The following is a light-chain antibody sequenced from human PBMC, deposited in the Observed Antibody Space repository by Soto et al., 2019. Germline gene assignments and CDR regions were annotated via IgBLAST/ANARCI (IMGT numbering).Light chain of an antibody. CDR2: DAS. V-gene: IGKV1-5*01. CDR3: QQYNSYSET. Sequence: DIQMTQSPSTLSASVGDRVTITCRASQSISTRLACHQQKPGKAPKLLIYDASTLQSGVPSRFSGSGSGTEFTLTISSLQPEDFATYYCQQYNSYSETFGQGTKVDIK. CDR1: QSISTR. J-gene: IGKJ1*01.